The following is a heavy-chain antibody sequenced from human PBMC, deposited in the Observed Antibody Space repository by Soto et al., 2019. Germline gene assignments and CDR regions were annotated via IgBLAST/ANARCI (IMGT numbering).Heavy chain of an antibody. CDR2: ISGSGGST. Sequence: GSLRPSCPASGFTFSSFAMGWVRQAPGKGLEWVSAISGSGGSTYYADSVKGRFTISRDNSKNTLYLQMNSLRAEDTAVYYCAKEKIVVVVAATDYWGQGTLVTVSS. J-gene: IGHJ4*02. CDR3: AKEKIVVVVAATDY. V-gene: IGHV3-23*01. D-gene: IGHD2-15*01. CDR1: GFTFSSFA.